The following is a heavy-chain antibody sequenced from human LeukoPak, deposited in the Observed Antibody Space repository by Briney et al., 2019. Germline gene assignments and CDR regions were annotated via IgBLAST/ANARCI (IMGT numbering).Heavy chain of an antibody. Sequence: PGGSLRHLRGASGFPFSSYTVNWVGQAPGKGLEWVSSISETSYTHYADSVKGRFTISRDDSHNTLYLQMNSLRAEDTALYYCATRLHVHVDYWGQATQHTYSS. CDR2: ISETSYT. CDR3: ATRLHVHVDY. V-gene: IGHV3-23*01. D-gene: IGHD3-16*01. CDR1: GFPFSSYT. J-gene: IGHJ4*02.